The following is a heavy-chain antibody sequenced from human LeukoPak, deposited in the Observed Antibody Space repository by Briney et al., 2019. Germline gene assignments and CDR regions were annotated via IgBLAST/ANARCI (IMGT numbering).Heavy chain of an antibody. CDR2: INPSGGST. CDR1: GYTFTNYY. J-gene: IGHJ5*02. V-gene: IGHV1-46*01. D-gene: IGHD6-13*01. Sequence: ASVKVSCKASGYTFTNYYLHWVRQAPGQGLEWMGIINPSGGSTSYAQKFQGRVTMTRDMSTSTVYMELSSLRSEDTAVYYCARAGVYLAAAGNNWFDPWGQGTLVTVSS. CDR3: ARAGVYLAAAGNNWFDP.